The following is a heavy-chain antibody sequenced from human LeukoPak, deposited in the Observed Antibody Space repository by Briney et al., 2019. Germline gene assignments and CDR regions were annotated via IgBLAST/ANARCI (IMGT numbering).Heavy chain of an antibody. D-gene: IGHD6-19*01. V-gene: IGHV4-34*01. CDR1: GGSFSGYY. Sequence: PSETLSLTCAVYGGSFSGYYWSWIRQPPGKGLEWIGEINHSGSTNYNPSLKSRVTISVDTSKNQSSLKLSSVTAADTAVYYCARSPYSSGWSGVDYWGQGTLVTVSS. CDR3: ARSPYSSGWSGVDY. CDR2: INHSGST. J-gene: IGHJ4*02.